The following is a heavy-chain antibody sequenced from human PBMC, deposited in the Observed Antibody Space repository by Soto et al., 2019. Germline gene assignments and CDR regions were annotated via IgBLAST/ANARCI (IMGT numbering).Heavy chain of an antibody. J-gene: IGHJ4*02. CDR3: ARDPPKDYYDSSGRAGFDY. CDR2: INPSGGST. V-gene: IGHV1-46*01. CDR1: GYTFTSYY. Sequence: ASVKVSCKASGYTFTSYYMHWVRQAPGQGLEWMGIINPSGGSTSYAQKFQGRVTMTRDTSTSTVCMELSSLRSEDTAVYYLARDPPKDYYDSSGRAGFDYWAKGTRVTFPP. D-gene: IGHD3-22*01.